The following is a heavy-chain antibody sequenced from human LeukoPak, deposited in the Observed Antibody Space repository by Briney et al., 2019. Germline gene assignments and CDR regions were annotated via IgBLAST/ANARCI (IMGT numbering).Heavy chain of an antibody. CDR3: ARQRQYSSSWYNWFDP. CDR1: GGSFSGYY. Sequence: SETLSLTCAVHGGSFSGYYWSWIRQPPGKGLEWIGEINHSGSTNYNPSLKSRVTISVDTSRNQFSLKLSSVTAADTAVYYCARQRQYSSSWYNWFDPWGQGTLVTVSS. V-gene: IGHV4-34*01. D-gene: IGHD6-13*01. CDR2: INHSGST. J-gene: IGHJ5*02.